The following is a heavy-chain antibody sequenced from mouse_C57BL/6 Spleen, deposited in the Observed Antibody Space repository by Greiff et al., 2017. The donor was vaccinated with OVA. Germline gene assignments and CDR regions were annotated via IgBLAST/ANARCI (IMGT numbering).Heavy chain of an antibody. CDR2: ISNLAYSI. CDR3: ARQISYYYGSTYYYAMDY. V-gene: IGHV5-15*01. Sequence: EVMLVESGGGLVQPGGSLKLSCAASGFTFSDYGMAWVRQAPRKGPEWVAFISNLAYSIYYADTVTGRFTISRENAKNTLYLEMSSLRSEDTAMYYCARQISYYYGSTYYYAMDYWGQGTSVTVSS. D-gene: IGHD1-1*01. CDR1: GFTFSDYG. J-gene: IGHJ4*01.